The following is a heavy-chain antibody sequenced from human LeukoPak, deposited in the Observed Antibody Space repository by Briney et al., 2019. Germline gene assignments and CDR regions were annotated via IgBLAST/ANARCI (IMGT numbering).Heavy chain of an antibody. CDR2: IDAGNGNT. Sequence: ASVKVSCKASGYTFTSYAMHWVRQAPGQRLGWMGWIDAGNGNTKYSQKFQGRVTITRDTSASTAYMELSSLRSEDTAVYYCARDPHYGSGPYDYWGQGTLVTVSS. V-gene: IGHV1-3*01. J-gene: IGHJ4*02. D-gene: IGHD3-10*01. CDR1: GYTFTSYA. CDR3: ARDPHYGSGPYDY.